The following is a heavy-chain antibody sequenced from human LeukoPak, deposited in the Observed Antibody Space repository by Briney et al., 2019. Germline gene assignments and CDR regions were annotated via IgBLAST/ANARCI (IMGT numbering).Heavy chain of an antibody. CDR1: GGSFSGYY. CDR3: TFNLGSGSYAFDI. J-gene: IGHJ3*02. V-gene: IGHV4-34*01. D-gene: IGHD3-10*01. Sequence: SETLSLTCAVYGGSFSGYYWSWIRQPPGKGLEWIGEINHSGSTNYNPSLKSRVTISVDTSKNQFSLKLSSVTAADTAVYYCTFNLGSGSYAFDIWGQGTLVTVSS. CDR2: INHSGST.